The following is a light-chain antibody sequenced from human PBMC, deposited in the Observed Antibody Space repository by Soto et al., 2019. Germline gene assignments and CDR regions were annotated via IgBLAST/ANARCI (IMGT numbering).Light chain of an antibody. V-gene: IGKV3-20*01. CDR3: QQYNYSPWT. CDR1: QSVGSNY. J-gene: IGKJ1*01. Sequence: EIGLTQSPCTLSLSTGESATLSWWASQSVGSNYLAWYQQKNGQAPRPPIYGASSRATGIPDRFSGGGYGTDFNLTISRLETEDFAVYYCQQYNYSPWTYGQGTKVDIK. CDR2: GAS.